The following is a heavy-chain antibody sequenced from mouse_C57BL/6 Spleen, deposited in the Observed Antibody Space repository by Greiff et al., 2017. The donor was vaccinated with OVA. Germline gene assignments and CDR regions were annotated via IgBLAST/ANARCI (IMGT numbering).Heavy chain of an antibody. CDR3: TSPYDGYYPLAY. Sequence: EVKLVESGGGLVQPGGSMKLSCAASGFTFSDAWMDWVRQSPEKGLEWVAEIRNKANNHATYYAESVKGRFTITRDDSKSSVYLQMNSLRAEDTGIYYCTSPYDGYYPLAYWGQGTLVTVSA. CDR1: GFTFSDAW. CDR2: IRNKANNHAT. V-gene: IGHV6-6*01. D-gene: IGHD2-3*01. J-gene: IGHJ3*01.